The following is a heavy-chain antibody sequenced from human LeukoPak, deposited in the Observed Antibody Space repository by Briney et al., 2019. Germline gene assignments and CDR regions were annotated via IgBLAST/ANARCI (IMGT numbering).Heavy chain of an antibody. CDR3: ARGWYYYDSSGYYRRHNWFDP. D-gene: IGHD3-22*01. CDR2: VYYSGST. V-gene: IGHV4-61*03. CDR1: GVSLSSSSSY. Sequence: SETLSLTCTVSGVSLSSSSSYWSWIRQPPGKGLEWIGYVYYSGSTNYNPSLKSRVTISIDTSKNHFSLKLRSVTAADTAVYYCARGWYYYDSSGYYRRHNWFDPWGQGTLVTVSS. J-gene: IGHJ5*02.